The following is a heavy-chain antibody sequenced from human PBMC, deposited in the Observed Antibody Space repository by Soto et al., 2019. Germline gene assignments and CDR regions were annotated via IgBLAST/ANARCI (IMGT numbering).Heavy chain of an antibody. D-gene: IGHD2-15*01. CDR3: ARVGRDIVVVVAATRDAFDI. CDR2: INHSGST. Sequence: SETLSLTCAVYGGSFSGYYWSWIRQPPGKGLEWIGEINHSGSTNYNPSLKSRVTISVDTSKNQFSLKLSSVTAADTAVYYCARVGRDIVVVVAATRDAFDIWGQGTMVTVSS. J-gene: IGHJ3*02. CDR1: GGSFSGYY. V-gene: IGHV4-34*01.